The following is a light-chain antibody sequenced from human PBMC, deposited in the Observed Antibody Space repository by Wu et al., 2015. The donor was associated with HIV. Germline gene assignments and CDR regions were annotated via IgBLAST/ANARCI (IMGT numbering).Light chain of an antibody. CDR2: CHP. CDR1: QRVSANY. J-gene: IGKJ2*03. CDR3: QQYESSTYS. V-gene: IGKV3-20*01. Sequence: RASQRVSANYLVWYQQRPGQAPTAPHLWCHPPRATGVPDRFSGSGSGTDFTLTISRLEPEDFAVYYCQQYESSTYSFGQGTKVEI.